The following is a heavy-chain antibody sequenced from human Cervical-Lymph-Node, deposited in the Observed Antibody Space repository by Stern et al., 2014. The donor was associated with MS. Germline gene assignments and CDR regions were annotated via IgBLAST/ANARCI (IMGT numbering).Heavy chain of an antibody. CDR1: GGSLRSYY. Sequence: QLQLQESGPGLVKPSETLSLTCTVSGGSLRSYYWNWIRQAPGKGLEWLGFIYPSGSVNYNPSLPSRVAMSVDTSKNQFSLTVSSVTAADTAVYYCAREGEYCSGSRCYPFLDYWGQGTLVTVSS. CDR3: AREGEYCSGSRCYPFLDY. J-gene: IGHJ4*02. D-gene: IGHD2-15*01. CDR2: IYPSGSV. V-gene: IGHV4-59*01.